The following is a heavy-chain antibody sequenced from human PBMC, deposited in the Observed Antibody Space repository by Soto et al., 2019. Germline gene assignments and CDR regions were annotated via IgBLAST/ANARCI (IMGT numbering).Heavy chain of an antibody. CDR3: AKDRLAGNFDY. Sequence: EVQVLDSGGGLVQPGGSLRLSCAASGFTFNNYAMNWVRQAPGKGLEWVATISATGGSTYYAGSVKGRFTISRDNSKNTLYLQMNGLRVEDTAVYYCAKDRLAGNFDYWGQGTQVTVSS. CDR1: GFTFNNYA. V-gene: IGHV3-23*01. CDR2: ISATGGST. J-gene: IGHJ4*02.